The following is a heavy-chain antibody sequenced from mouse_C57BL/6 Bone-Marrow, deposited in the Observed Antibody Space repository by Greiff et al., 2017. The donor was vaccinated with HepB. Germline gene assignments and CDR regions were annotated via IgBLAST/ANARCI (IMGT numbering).Heavy chain of an antibody. CDR1: GFNIKDDY. J-gene: IGHJ3*01. V-gene: IGHV14-4*01. CDR2: IDPENGDT. CDR3: TYYYGSSSY. Sequence: VQLKESGAELVRPGASVKLSCTASGFNIKDDYMNWVKQRPEQGLEWIGWIDPENGDTEYASKFQGKATITADTSSNTAYLQLSSLTSEDTAVYYCTYYYGSSSYWGQGTLVTVSA. D-gene: IGHD1-1*01.